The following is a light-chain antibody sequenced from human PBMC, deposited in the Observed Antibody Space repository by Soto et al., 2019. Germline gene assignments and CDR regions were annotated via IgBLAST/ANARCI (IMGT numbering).Light chain of an antibody. CDR2: GNS. V-gene: IGLV1-40*01. CDR1: SSNIGAGYD. Sequence: QSVLTQPPSVSGAPGQRVTISCTGSSSNIGAGYDVHWYQQLPGTAPKLLIYGNSNRPSLVPDRFSGSKSGTSASLAITGLQAEDEADYYCQSYDSSLSGYVYGTGTKVTVL. J-gene: IGLJ1*01. CDR3: QSYDSSLSGYV.